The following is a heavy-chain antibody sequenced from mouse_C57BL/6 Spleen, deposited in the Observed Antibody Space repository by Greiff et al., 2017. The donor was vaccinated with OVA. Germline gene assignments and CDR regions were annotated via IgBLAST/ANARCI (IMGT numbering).Heavy chain of an antibody. Sequence: VKLQESGAELVRPGTSVKVSCKASGYAFTNYLIEWVKQRPGQGLEWIGVINPGSGGTNYNEKFKGKATLTADKSSSTAYMQLSSLTSEDSAVYFCARRDGYYDYWGQGTTLTVSS. J-gene: IGHJ2*01. CDR3: ARRDGYYDY. CDR1: GYAFTNYL. CDR2: INPGSGGT. V-gene: IGHV1-54*01. D-gene: IGHD2-3*01.